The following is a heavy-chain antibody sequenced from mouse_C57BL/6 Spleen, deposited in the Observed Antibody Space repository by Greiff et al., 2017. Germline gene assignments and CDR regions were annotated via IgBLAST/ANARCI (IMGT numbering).Heavy chain of an antibody. J-gene: IGHJ3*01. CDR1: GYTFTSYG. CDR3: ARYGYDGYTWFAY. D-gene: IGHD2-3*01. V-gene: IGHV1-81*01. CDR2: IYPRSGNT. Sequence: VQLQQSGAELARPGASVQLSCKASGYTFTSYGISWVKQRTGQGLEWIGEIYPRSGNTYYNEKFKGKATLTADKSSSTAYMELRSLTSEDSAVYFCARYGYDGYTWFAYWGQGTLVTVSA.